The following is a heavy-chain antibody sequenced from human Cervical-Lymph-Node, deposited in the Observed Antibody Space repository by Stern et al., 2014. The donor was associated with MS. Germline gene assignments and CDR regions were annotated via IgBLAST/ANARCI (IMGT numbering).Heavy chain of an antibody. CDR2: ILYDGSNE. V-gene: IGHV3-33*01. Sequence: QVQLVQSGGGVVQPGTSLRLSCAASGFRFSSYGMHWVRQAPGKGLEWLAVILYDGSNEYYAESVKGRFIISRDNTEDTLYLQMNSLKAEDTAVYFCARSQISYSTTSLPFPWGQGTLVTVSS. J-gene: IGHJ5*02. CDR1: GFRFSSYG. D-gene: IGHD2-2*01. CDR3: ARSQISYSTTSLPFP.